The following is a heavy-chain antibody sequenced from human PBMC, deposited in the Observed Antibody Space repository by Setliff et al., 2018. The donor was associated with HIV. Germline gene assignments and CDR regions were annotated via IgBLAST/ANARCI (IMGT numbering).Heavy chain of an antibody. CDR1: GASIRGHY. J-gene: IGHJ3*02. CDR3: ARSLVPSGYYYGRHAFDI. Sequence: SETLSLTCSVSGASIRGHYWSWIRQSPGKGLEWSGNIYYSGNTNYNPSFKSRVTISVDPSKNLFSLRVNSVTAADTAVYYCARSLVPSGYYYGRHAFDIWGQGTKVTVSS. D-gene: IGHD3-22*01. CDR2: IYYSGNT. V-gene: IGHV4-59*08.